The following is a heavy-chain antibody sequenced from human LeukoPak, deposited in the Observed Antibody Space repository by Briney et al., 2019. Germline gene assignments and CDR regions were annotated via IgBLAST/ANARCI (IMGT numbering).Heavy chain of an antibody. CDR2: IYYSGST. D-gene: IGHD6-6*01. V-gene: IGHV4-39*07. CDR3: ARMVAARPVDY. Sequence: PSETLSLTCTGSGGSISSSSYYWGWIRQPPGKGLEWIGSIYYSGSTYYNPSLKSRVTISVDTSKNQFSLKLSSVTAADTAVYYCARMVAARPVDYWGQGTLVTVSS. CDR1: GGSISSSSYY. J-gene: IGHJ4*02.